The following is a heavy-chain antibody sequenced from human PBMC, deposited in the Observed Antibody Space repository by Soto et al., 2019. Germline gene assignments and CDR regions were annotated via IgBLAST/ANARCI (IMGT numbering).Heavy chain of an antibody. V-gene: IGHV1-24*01. J-gene: IGHJ6*02. CDR1: GYTLTELS. D-gene: IGHD5-12*01. CDR2: FDPEDGET. Sequence: ASVKVSCKVSGYTLTELSMHWVRQAPGKGLEWMGGFDPEDGETIYAQKFQGRVTMTEDTSTDTAYMEPSSLRSEDTAVYYCATYPPGGRGYDWGALYYYYGMDVWGQGTTVTVSS. CDR3: ATYPPGGRGYDWGALYYYYGMDV.